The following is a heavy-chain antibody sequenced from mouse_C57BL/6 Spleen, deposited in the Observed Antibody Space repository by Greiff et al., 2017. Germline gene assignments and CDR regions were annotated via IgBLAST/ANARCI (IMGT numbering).Heavy chain of an antibody. J-gene: IGHJ2*01. D-gene: IGHD3-2*02. CDR1: GYTFTDYY. Sequence: EVQLQQSGPELVKPGASVKISCKASGYTFTDYYMNWVKQSHGKSLEWIGDINPNNGGTSYNQKFKGKATLTVDKSSSTAYMELRSLTSEDSAVYYCARNGQLRLFDYWGQGTTLTVSS. V-gene: IGHV1-26*01. CDR3: ARNGQLRLFDY. CDR2: INPNNGGT.